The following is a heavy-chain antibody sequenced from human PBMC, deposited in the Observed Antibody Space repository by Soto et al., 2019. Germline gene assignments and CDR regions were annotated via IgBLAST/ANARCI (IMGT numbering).Heavy chain of an antibody. V-gene: IGHV1-2*04. Sequence: ASMKVSCKASGYTFIDYYMHWVRQAPGRGLEWLGWINPDTGGANYAQKFQGWVTMTRDTSISTAYMDLKRLRSDDTAVYYCARGGRSGWATFEDWAQGTLVTVSS. CDR2: INPDTGGA. D-gene: IGHD6-25*01. CDR1: GYTFIDYY. CDR3: ARGGRSGWATFED. J-gene: IGHJ4*02.